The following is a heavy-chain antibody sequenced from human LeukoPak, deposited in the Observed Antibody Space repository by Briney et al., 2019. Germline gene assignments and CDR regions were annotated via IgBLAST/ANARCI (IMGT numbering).Heavy chain of an antibody. Sequence: HPGGSLRLSCAASGFIFSSYGMHWVRQAPGKGLEWVAFIRYDGSKKYYADSVKGRFTISRDNSKNTLYLQMNSLRAEDTAVYYCARGARMYSSGPFYFDYWGQGTLVTVSS. CDR1: GFIFSSYG. D-gene: IGHD6-19*01. J-gene: IGHJ4*02. CDR2: IRYDGSKK. V-gene: IGHV3-30*02. CDR3: ARGARMYSSGPFYFDY.